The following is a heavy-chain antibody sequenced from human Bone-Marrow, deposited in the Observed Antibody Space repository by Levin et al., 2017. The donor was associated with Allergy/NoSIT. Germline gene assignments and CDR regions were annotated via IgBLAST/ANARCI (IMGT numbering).Heavy chain of an antibody. V-gene: IGHV3-23*01. D-gene: IGHD3-10*01. J-gene: IGHJ4*02. CDR1: GFAFNTYA. Sequence: GGSLRLSCAASGFAFNTYAMTWVRKAPGKGLEWVSTLSSNDHTTHYAGSVKGRFTISRDNSNNTLYLQMSSLRAEDSAIYYCARSTMVRGAKYFFDSWGQGTLVTVSS. CDR3: ARSTMVRGAKYFFDS. CDR2: LSSNDHTT.